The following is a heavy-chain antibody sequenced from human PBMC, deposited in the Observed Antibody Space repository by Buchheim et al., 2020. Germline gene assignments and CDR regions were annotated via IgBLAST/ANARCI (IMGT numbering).Heavy chain of an antibody. V-gene: IGHV3-15*07. CDR2: IKSKTDGGTT. Sequence: EVQLVESGGGLVKPGGSLRLSCAASGFTFSNAWMNWVRQAPGKGLEWVGRIKSKTDGGTTDYAAPVKGRFTISSDDSKNTLYLQMNSLKPEDTAVYYCTTDSVVVAAIWFEGGRDFDYWGQGTL. J-gene: IGHJ4*02. D-gene: IGHD2-15*01. CDR3: TTDSVVVAAIWFEGGRDFDY. CDR1: GFTFSNAW.